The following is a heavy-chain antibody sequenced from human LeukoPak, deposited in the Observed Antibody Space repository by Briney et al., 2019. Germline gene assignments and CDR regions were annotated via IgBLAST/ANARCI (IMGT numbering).Heavy chain of an antibody. D-gene: IGHD3-3*01. V-gene: IGHV1-18*04. Sequence: RASVKVSCKASGYTFTGYYMHWVRQAPGQGLEWMGWISAYNGNTNYAQKLQGRVTMTTDTSTSTAYMELRSLRSDDTAVYYCASTRHGLTYYDFWSGWGTDNVSNYWGQGTLVTVSS. CDR2: ISAYNGNT. J-gene: IGHJ4*02. CDR3: ASTRHGLTYYDFWSGWGTDNVSNY. CDR1: GYTFTGYY.